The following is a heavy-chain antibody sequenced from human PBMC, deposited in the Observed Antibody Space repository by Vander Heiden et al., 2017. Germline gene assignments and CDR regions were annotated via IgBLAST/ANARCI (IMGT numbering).Heavy chain of an antibody. J-gene: IGHJ1*01. CDR2: ISGSGGST. Sequence: EVQLLESGGGLVQPGGCMRLTCAASGFTFSSYATRWVRQAPGKGLEWVSAISGSGGSTYDADSVKGRFTISRDNSKNTLYLQMNSLRAEDTAVYYCATYSSSWSLKHWGQGTLVTVSS. V-gene: IGHV3-23*01. CDR1: GFTFSSYA. CDR3: ATYSSSWSLKH. D-gene: IGHD6-13*01.